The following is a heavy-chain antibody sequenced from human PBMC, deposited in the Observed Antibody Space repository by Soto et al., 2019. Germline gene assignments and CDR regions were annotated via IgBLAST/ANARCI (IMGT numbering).Heavy chain of an antibody. CDR2: ISGSGGST. Sequence: GGSLRLSCAASGFTFSSYAMSWARQAPGKGLEWVSAISGSGGSTYYADSVKGRFTISRDNSKNTLYLQMNSLRAEDTAVYYCAKAISPDDTAMVTWFDPWGQGTLVTVSS. CDR1: GFTFSSYA. J-gene: IGHJ5*02. D-gene: IGHD5-18*01. CDR3: AKAISPDDTAMVTWFDP. V-gene: IGHV3-23*01.